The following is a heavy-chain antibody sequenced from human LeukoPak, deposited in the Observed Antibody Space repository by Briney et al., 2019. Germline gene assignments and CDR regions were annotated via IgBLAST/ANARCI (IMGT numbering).Heavy chain of an antibody. CDR1: GFSFSYHN. CDR3: TRGNYHDYTRKDALDM. CDR2: ISKDPSYI. J-gene: IGHJ3*02. D-gene: IGHD1-7*01. V-gene: IGHV3-21*01. Sequence: GGSLTLSCAASGFSFSYHNMNWVRQAPGKGLEWVSSISKDPSYIYYGDSVRGRFVISRDNAKNSVYLHLNSLRTEDTAVYYCTRGNYHDYTRKDALDMRGLGTMVTVSS.